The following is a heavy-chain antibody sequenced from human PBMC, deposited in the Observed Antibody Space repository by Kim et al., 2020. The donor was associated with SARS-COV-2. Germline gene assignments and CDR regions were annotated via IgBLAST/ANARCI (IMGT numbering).Heavy chain of an antibody. V-gene: IGHV4-30-4*01. Sequence: SETLSLTCTVSGGSISSGDYYWSWIRQPPGKGLEWIGYIYYSGSTYYNPSLKSRVTISVDTSKNQFSLKLSSVTAADTAVYYCAREALPNYYDSSGYPAAVFDYWGQGTLVTVSS. D-gene: IGHD3-22*01. CDR3: AREALPNYYDSSGYPAAVFDY. CDR2: IYYSGST. CDR1: GGSISSGDYY. J-gene: IGHJ4*02.